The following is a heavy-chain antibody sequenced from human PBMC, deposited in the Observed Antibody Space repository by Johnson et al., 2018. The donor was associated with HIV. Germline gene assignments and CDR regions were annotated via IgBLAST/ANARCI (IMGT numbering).Heavy chain of an antibody. Sequence: VQLVESGGGLVQPGGSLRLSCAASGFTFSSYAMSWVRQAPGKGLEWVSAISGSGGSTYYADSVKGRFTISRDNSKNTLYLQMNSLRAEDTAVYYCAKDGGVRAPLMGPGDGAFDVWSQGTMVTVSS. CDR1: GFTFSSYA. CDR3: AKDGGVRAPLMGPGDGAFDV. CDR2: ISGSGGST. D-gene: IGHD3-16*01. J-gene: IGHJ3*01. V-gene: IGHV3-23*04.